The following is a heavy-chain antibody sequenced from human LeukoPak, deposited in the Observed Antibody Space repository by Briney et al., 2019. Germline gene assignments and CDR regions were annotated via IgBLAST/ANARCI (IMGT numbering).Heavy chain of an antibody. CDR1: GFTFSTYA. CDR2: MSSDGNHK. Sequence: GGSLRLSCAASGFTFSTYAMHWVRQAPGKGLEWVAAMSSDGNHKHFADSVRGRFTISRDNPKNTLFLQMNSLRPDDTAVYYCARDRLPPPGVYCFDPWGQGTLVTVSS. CDR3: ARDRLPPPGVYCFDP. J-gene: IGHJ5*02. V-gene: IGHV3-30-3*01. D-gene: IGHD5-12*01.